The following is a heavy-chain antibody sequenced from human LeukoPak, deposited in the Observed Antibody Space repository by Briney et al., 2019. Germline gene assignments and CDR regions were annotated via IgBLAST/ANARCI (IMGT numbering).Heavy chain of an antibody. Sequence: GSLRLSCAASGFTFSSYGMIWVRQAPGKGLEWVSGISGSGGSTYYADSVKGRFTISRDNAKNSLYLQMNSLRAEDTAVYYCARDRGSYMWEAADYWGQGTLVTVSS. CDR3: ARDRGSYMWEAADY. J-gene: IGHJ4*02. V-gene: IGHV3-21*01. CDR1: GFTFSSYG. CDR2: ISGSGGST. D-gene: IGHD1-26*01.